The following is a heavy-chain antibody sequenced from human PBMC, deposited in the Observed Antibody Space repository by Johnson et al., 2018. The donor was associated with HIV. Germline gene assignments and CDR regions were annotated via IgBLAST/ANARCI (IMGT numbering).Heavy chain of an antibody. Sequence: VQLVESGGGLVLPGGSLRLSCVGSGFTFSSYWMSWVRQAPGKGLEWVGRIKSKADGGTIDYAAPVKGRFTISRDDSKNTLYLQMNSLKTEDTAVYYCTTDQLQQLVHDAFDIWGQGTMVTVYS. CDR3: TTDQLQQLVHDAFDI. V-gene: IGHV3-15*01. J-gene: IGHJ3*02. D-gene: IGHD6-13*01. CDR2: IKSKADGGTI. CDR1: GFTFSSYW.